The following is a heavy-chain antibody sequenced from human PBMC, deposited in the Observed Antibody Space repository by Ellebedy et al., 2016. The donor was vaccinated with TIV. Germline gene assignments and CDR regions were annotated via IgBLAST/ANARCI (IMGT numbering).Heavy chain of an antibody. J-gene: IGHJ4*02. CDR1: GYPFSSYG. CDR3: ARDHGTKSVYY. V-gene: IGHV1-18*04. CDR2: ISGNGENT. Sequence: AASVKVSCKASGYPFSSYGMSWVRQAPGRGLEWMGWISGNGENTNYEQKFQGRVTMTADTSTSTIYMELRSLRSDDTAVYFCARDHGTKSVYYWGQGTLVTVSS. D-gene: IGHD3-16*01.